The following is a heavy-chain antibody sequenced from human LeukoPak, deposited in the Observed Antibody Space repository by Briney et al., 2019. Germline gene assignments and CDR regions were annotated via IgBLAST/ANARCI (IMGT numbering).Heavy chain of an antibody. CDR3: ARYSSGFDY. CDR1: GFTFSSYI. V-gene: IGHV3-21*01. Sequence: GGSLRLSCAASGFTFSSYIMNWVRQAPGKGLEWVSSISSRRSQIYYADSVKGRFTISRDNAKNSLYLQMNSLRAEDTAVYYCARYSSGFDYWGQGTLVTVSS. D-gene: IGHD3-22*01. CDR2: ISSRRSQI. J-gene: IGHJ4*02.